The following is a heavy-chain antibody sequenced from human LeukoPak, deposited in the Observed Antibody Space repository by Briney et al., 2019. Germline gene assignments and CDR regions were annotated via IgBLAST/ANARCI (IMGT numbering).Heavy chain of an antibody. V-gene: IGHV3-48*03. CDR1: GFTFSSYE. Sequence: GGSLRLSCAASGFTFSSYEMNWVRQAPGKGLEWVSYISSSGSTIYYADSVKGRFTISRDNAKNSLYLQMNSLRAEDTAVYYWARDRGSYYYYYYYMDVWGKGTTVTVSS. CDR3: ARDRGSYYYYYYYMDV. J-gene: IGHJ6*03. D-gene: IGHD1-26*01. CDR2: ISSSGSTI.